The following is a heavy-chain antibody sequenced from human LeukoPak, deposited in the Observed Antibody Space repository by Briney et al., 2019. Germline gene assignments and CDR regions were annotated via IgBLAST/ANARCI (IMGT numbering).Heavy chain of an antibody. V-gene: IGHV3-74*01. CDR1: GFTFSNYW. Sequence: GGSLRLSCAASGFTFSNYWMHWVRHAPGEGLVWASRINSDGSRTTYADSVKGRFTISRDNSKNTLYLQMNSLRAEDTAVYYCAKAYRSSSWYYFDYWGQGTLVTVSS. CDR3: AKAYRSSSWYYFDY. J-gene: IGHJ4*02. CDR2: INSDGSRT. D-gene: IGHD6-13*01.